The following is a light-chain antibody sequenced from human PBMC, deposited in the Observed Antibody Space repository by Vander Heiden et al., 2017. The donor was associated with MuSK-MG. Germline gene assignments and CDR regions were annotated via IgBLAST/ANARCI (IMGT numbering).Light chain of an antibody. CDR1: QDISNY. J-gene: IGKJ4*01. V-gene: IGKV1-33*01. CDR2: DAS. CDR3: QQFDGLPT. Sequence: IQMTQSPPSLSASVGDRVTITCQASQDISNYLNWFQQRPGKAPKPLIYDASKLERGVSSRFRGSGSGTHFYLTITNLQPEDFATYYCQQFDGLPTFGGGTKVDIK.